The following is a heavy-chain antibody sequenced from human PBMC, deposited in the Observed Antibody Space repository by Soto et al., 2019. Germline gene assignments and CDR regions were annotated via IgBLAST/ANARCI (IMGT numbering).Heavy chain of an antibody. CDR1: GYTFTSYG. Sequence: QVQLVQSGAEVKKPGASVKVSCKASGYTFTSYGISWVRQAPGQGLEWMGWISAYNGNTNYAQKLQGRVTMTTDTSTSTAYMELRSLGSDDTAVYYCARDQLVGSGWYSSWFDPWGQGTLVTVSS. CDR2: ISAYNGNT. V-gene: IGHV1-18*01. J-gene: IGHJ5*02. D-gene: IGHD6-19*01. CDR3: ARDQLVGSGWYSSWFDP.